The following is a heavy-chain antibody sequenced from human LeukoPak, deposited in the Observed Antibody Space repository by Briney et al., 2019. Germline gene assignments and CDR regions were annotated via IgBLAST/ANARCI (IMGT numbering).Heavy chain of an antibody. J-gene: IGHJ4*02. V-gene: IGHV3-48*03. CDR3: ARVYNNWYVDY. CDR2: ISSSGSTR. CDR1: GFTFSSYE. D-gene: IGHD1-1*01. Sequence: GGSLRLSCAASGFTFSSYEMNWVRQAPGKGLEWVSYISSSGSTRYYADSVKGRFTISRENSKNTLYLQMNSLRAEDTAVYYCARVYNNWYVDYWGQGTLVTVSS.